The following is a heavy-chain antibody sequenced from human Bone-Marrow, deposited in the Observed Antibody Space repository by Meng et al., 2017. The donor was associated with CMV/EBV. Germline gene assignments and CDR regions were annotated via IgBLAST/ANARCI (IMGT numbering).Heavy chain of an antibody. CDR2: ISSNGGST. CDR1: GFTFSSYA. V-gene: IGHV3-64*02. Sequence: GGSLRLSCAASGFTFSSYAMHWVRQAPGKGLEYVSAISSNGGSTYYVDSVKGRFTISRDNSKNTLYLQMGSLRAEDMAVYYCARVVCTNGVCYTGYYFDYWGQGTLVTVSS. CDR3: ARVVCTNGVCYTGYYFDY. J-gene: IGHJ4*02. D-gene: IGHD2-8*01.